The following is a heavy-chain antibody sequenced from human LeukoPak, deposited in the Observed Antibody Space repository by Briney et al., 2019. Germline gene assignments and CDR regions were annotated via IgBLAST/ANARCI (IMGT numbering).Heavy chain of an antibody. CDR2: IKSKTDGGTT. V-gene: IGHV3-15*01. CDR3: TTVVSFDYYGSGSYSDY. D-gene: IGHD3-10*01. Sequence: GGSLRLSCAASGFTFSNAWMSWVRQAPGKGLEWVGRIKSKTDGGTTDYAAPVKGRFTISRDDSKNTLYLQMNSLKTEDTAVYYRTTVVSFDYYGSGSYSDYWGQGTLVTVSS. J-gene: IGHJ4*02. CDR1: GFTFSNAW.